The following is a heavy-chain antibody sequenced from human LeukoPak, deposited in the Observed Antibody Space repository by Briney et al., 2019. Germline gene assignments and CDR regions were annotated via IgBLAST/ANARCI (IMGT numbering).Heavy chain of an antibody. CDR1: GGSISSSSYF. J-gene: IGHJ5*02. V-gene: IGHV4-39*01. CDR2: IYYSGST. Sequence: SETLSLTCPVSGGSISSSSYFWGWIRQPPGKGLEWIGSIYYSGSTYYNPSLKSRVTISVDTSKNQFSLKLSSVTAADTAVYYCARQEYSNGRVYWFDPWGQGALVTVSS. D-gene: IGHD5-18*01. CDR3: ARQEYSNGRVYWFDP.